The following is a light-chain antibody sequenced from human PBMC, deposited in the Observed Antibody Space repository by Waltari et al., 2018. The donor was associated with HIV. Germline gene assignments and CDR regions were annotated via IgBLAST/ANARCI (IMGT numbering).Light chain of an antibody. CDR3: QSWDDSTGGV. CDR2: QDS. V-gene: IGLV3-1*01. J-gene: IGLJ2*01. CDR1: KLGDKY. Sequence: SYELTQQPSVSVSQGQTASITCSGDKLGDKYACWYQQKPGQSPVLVIYQDSKRPSGIPERFSGSNSRNTATLTICGTQAMDEADYYCQSWDDSTGGVFGGGTKLTVL.